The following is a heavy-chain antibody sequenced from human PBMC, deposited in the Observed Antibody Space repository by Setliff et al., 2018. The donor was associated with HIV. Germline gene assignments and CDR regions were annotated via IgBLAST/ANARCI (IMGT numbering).Heavy chain of an antibody. Sequence: LKISCAASGFTFSDYYMSWIRQAPGKGLEWVSYISSSGSTIYYADSVKGRFTISRDNAKNSLYLQMNNLRAEDTAVYYCARVRGGAGYCSGGSCFSERYFDYWGQGTLVTVSS. J-gene: IGHJ4*02. CDR2: ISSSGSTI. D-gene: IGHD2-15*01. V-gene: IGHV3-11*01. CDR1: GFTFSDYY. CDR3: ARVRGGAGYCSGGSCFSERYFDY.